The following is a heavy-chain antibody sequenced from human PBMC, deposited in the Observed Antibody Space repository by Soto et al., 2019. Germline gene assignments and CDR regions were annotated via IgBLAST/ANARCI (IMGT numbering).Heavy chain of an antibody. J-gene: IGHJ4*02. Sequence: EVQLLESGGTLVQPGGSLTLSCAASGFTFSTYAMAWVRQAPGKGLEWVSGVSASGLNTDYADPVKGRFYISRDNSKNTVSLHMNNLRAEDTALYYGAKDRPRRTSGYCFDYWGQGTLVTVSS. CDR3: AKDRPRRTSGYCFDY. V-gene: IGHV3-23*01. D-gene: IGHD6-6*01. CDR2: VSASGLNT. CDR1: GFTFSTYA.